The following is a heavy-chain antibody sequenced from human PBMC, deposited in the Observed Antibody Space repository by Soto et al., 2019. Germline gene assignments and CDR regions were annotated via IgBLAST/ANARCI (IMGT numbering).Heavy chain of an antibody. CDR3: AKGGAVVPAAILDY. CDR1: GFTFSSFG. Sequence: GSLRLSCAASGFTFSSFGMHWVRQAPGKGLEWVAVTSYDGSNTYYADSVKGRFTISRDNSKDTLYLQMNSLRAEDTAVYYCAKGGAVVPAAILDYWGQGTLVTVSS. J-gene: IGHJ4*02. D-gene: IGHD2-2*01. CDR2: TSYDGSNT. V-gene: IGHV3-30*18.